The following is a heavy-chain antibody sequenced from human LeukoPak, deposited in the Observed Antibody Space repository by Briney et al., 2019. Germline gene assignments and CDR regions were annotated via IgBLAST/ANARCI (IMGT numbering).Heavy chain of an antibody. V-gene: IGHV3-21*01. Sequence: GGSLRLSCAASGFTFSSYSMNWVRQGPGKGLERVSSISSSSSYIYYADSVKGRFTISRDNAKNSLYLQMNSLRAEDTAVYYCATVNCGGDCYSPSYFDYWGQGALVTVSS. CDR3: ATVNCGGDCYSPSYFDY. CDR2: ISSSSSYI. J-gene: IGHJ4*02. D-gene: IGHD2-21*02. CDR1: GFTFSSYS.